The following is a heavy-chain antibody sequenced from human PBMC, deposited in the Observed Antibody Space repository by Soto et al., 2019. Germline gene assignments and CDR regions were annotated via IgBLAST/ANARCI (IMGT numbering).Heavy chain of an antibody. CDR3: ARAGDEYGSGPFDY. CDR1: GYTFTSYA. Sequence: ASVKVSCKASGYTFTSYAMHWVRQAPGQRLEWMGWINAGNGNTKYSQKFQGRVTITRDTSARTAYMELSSLRSEDTAVYYCARAGDEYGSGPFDYWGQGTLVTVSS. J-gene: IGHJ4*02. D-gene: IGHD3-10*01. CDR2: INAGNGNT. V-gene: IGHV1-3*01.